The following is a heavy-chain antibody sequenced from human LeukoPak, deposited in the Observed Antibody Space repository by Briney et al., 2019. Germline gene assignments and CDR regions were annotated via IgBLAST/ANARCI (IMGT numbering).Heavy chain of an antibody. J-gene: IGHJ4*02. CDR1: GFTFSSYG. Sequence: PGGSLRLSCAGSGFTFSSYGMSWVRQAPGQGLEWFSAISGSGGTTYYADSGKGRFTISRDNSKNTLYLQMNSLRAEDTAVYYCARRAGAYSHPYDYWGQGTLVTVSS. D-gene: IGHD4/OR15-4a*01. V-gene: IGHV3-23*01. CDR2: ISGSGGTT. CDR3: ARRAGAYSHPYDY.